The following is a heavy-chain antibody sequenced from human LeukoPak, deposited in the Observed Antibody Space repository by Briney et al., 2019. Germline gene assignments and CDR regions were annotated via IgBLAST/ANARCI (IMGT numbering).Heavy chain of an antibody. CDR2: IYSDGST. Sequence: GGSLRLSCAASGFTVRDGYMSWVRQAPGKGLEWVSVIYSDGSTYYPDSVKGRFTISRDNSKNTLYLQMSSLRAEDTAVYFCARDSLSPPQGDSWGQGTLVTVSS. J-gene: IGHJ4*02. CDR3: ARDSLSPPQGDS. CDR1: GFTVRDGY. D-gene: IGHD2/OR15-2a*01. V-gene: IGHV3-53*01.